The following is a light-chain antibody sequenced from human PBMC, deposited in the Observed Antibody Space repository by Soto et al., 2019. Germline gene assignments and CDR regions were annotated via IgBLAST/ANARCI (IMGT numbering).Light chain of an antibody. CDR3: QQRSNWPPPIT. J-gene: IGKJ5*01. CDR1: QIISSW. Sequence: DIQMTQSPSTLSASVGDRVTITCRASQIISSWLAWYQQKPGKAPKLLIYDASSLQSGVPSRFSGSGSGAELTLTISSLEPEDFAVYYCQQRSNWPPPITFGQGTRLEIK. CDR2: DAS. V-gene: IGKV1-5*01.